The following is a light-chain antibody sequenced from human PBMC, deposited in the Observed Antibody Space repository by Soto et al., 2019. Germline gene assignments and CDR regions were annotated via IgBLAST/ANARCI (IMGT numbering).Light chain of an antibody. Sequence: DIQMTQSPSTLSASVGDRVTITCRASQSISSWLAWYQQKPGKAPKLLIYGASSLESGVPSRFSGNRSGTEFTLTISSLQPDDFATYYCQQYNSYSWTFGQGTKVDIK. CDR1: QSISSW. CDR3: QQYNSYSWT. V-gene: IGKV1-5*01. J-gene: IGKJ1*01. CDR2: GAS.